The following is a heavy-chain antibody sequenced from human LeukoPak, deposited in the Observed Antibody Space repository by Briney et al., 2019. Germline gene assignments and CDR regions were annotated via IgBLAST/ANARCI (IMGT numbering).Heavy chain of an antibody. CDR2: ISYDGSNK. Sequence: GGSLRLSCAASGFTFSSYGMHWVRQAPGKGLEWVAVISYDGSNKYYADSVKGRFTISRDNSKNTLYLQMNSLRAEDTAVYYCAKDLRQRLVLGNYYYGMDVWGKGTTVTVSS. J-gene: IGHJ6*04. D-gene: IGHD6-13*01. CDR3: AKDLRQRLVLGNYYYGMDV. CDR1: GFTFSSYG. V-gene: IGHV3-30*18.